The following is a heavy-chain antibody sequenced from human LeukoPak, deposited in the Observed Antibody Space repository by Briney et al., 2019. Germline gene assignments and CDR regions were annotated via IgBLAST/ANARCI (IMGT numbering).Heavy chain of an antibody. V-gene: IGHV3-23*01. CDR1: GFTFSSYA. D-gene: IGHD3-3*01. Sequence: PGGSLRLSCAASGFTFSSYAMSWVRQAPGKGLEWVSAISGSGGSTYYADSVKGRFTISRDNSKNTLYLQMNSLRAEDTAVYYCAKDDTYYDFWSGYPRKSEEADYWGQGTLVTVSS. CDR2: ISGSGGST. CDR3: AKDDTYYDFWSGYPRKSEEADY. J-gene: IGHJ4*02.